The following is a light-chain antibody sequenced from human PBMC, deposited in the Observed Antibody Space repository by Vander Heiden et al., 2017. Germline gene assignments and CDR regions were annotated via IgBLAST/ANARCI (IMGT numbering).Light chain of an antibody. CDR2: DAT. V-gene: IGKV1-6*02. J-gene: IGKJ3*01. CDR3: LQDYNYPFT. Sequence: QMTQSPSSLSASVGDRVTITCRASLDIRSDVGWYQQRPGKAPKLLIYDATRLQSGVPSRFSGRGSGTDFTLTISSLHSEDFATYYCLQDYNYPFTFGPGTKVEIK. CDR1: LDIRSD.